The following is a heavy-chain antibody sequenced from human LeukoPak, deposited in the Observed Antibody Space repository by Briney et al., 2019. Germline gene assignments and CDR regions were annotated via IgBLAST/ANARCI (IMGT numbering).Heavy chain of an antibody. CDR3: AREDGSGSYQFDY. D-gene: IGHD3-10*01. J-gene: IGHJ4*02. CDR1: GYTFTGYY. CDR2: INPNSGGT. V-gene: IGHV1-2*02. Sequence: ASVKVSCKASGYTFTGYYMHWVRQAPGQGLEWMGWINPNSGGTNYAQKFQGRVTMTRDTSISTAYMELSRLRSDDTAVYYCAREDGSGSYQFDYWGQGTPVTVSS.